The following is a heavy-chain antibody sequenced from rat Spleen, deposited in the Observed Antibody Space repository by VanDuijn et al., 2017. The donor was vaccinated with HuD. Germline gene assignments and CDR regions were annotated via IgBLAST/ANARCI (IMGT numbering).Heavy chain of an antibody. J-gene: IGHJ3*01. CDR2: ISPSGGTT. D-gene: IGHD1-11*01. CDR3: ATHEGSSGFAF. CDR1: GFIFRNYD. Sequence: EVQLVESGGGLVQPGRSLKLSCEASGFIFRNYDMVWVRQAPTKGLEWVAAISPSGGTTYYRDSVKGRFTVSRDNAKSTLYLQMDSLRSDDTATYYCATHEGSSGFAFWGQGTLVTVSS. V-gene: IGHV5S23*01.